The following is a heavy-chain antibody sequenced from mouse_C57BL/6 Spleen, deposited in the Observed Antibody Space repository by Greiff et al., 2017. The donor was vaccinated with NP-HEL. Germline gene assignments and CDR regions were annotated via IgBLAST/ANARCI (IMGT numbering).Heavy chain of an antibody. CDR2: IDPSDSYT. CDR3: ARGITTVGYFDY. Sequence: QVQLQQPGAELVMPGASVKLSCKASGYTFTSYWMHWVKQRPGQGLEWIGEIDPSDSYTNYNQKFKGKSTLTVDKSSSTAYMRLSSLTSEDSAVYYCARGITTVGYFDYWGQGTTLTVSS. V-gene: IGHV1-69*01. J-gene: IGHJ2*01. D-gene: IGHD1-1*01. CDR1: GYTFTSYW.